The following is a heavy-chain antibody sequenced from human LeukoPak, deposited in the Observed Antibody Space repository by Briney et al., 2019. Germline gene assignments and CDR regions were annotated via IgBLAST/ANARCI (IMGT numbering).Heavy chain of an antibody. CDR1: GFTFSSYG. Sequence: GGSLRLSCAASGFTFSSYGMHWVRQAPGKGLEWVAFIRYDGSNKYYADSVKGRFTISRDNSKNTLYLQMNSLRAEDTAVYYCAKDQVNGDYDSWAFDIWGQGTMVTVSS. CDR2: IRYDGSNK. D-gene: IGHD4-17*01. J-gene: IGHJ3*02. CDR3: AKDQVNGDYDSWAFDI. V-gene: IGHV3-30*02.